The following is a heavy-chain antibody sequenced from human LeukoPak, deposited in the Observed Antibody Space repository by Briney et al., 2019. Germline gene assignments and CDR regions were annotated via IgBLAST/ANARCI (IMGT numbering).Heavy chain of an antibody. CDR1: GGTFSSYT. CDR2: IIPIFGTA. CDR3: ARDLGRAFDI. J-gene: IGHJ3*02. D-gene: IGHD3-16*01. Sequence: GASVKVSCKASGGTFSSYTISWVRQAPGQGLEWMGGIIPIFGTANYAQKFQGRVTITTDESTSTAYMELSSLRSEDTAVYYCARDLGRAFDIWGQGTMVTVSS. V-gene: IGHV1-69*05.